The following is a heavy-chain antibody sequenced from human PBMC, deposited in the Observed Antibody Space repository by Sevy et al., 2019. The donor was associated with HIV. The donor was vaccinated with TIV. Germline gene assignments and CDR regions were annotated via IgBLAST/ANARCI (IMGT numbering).Heavy chain of an antibody. CDR1: GFTFTNAW. Sequence: GGSLRLSCAASGFTFTNAWMNWVRQAPGKGLQWVGRIKSKTDGGTTDYAAPVKGRFTISRDDSKNTLYLQMNSLKTEDTAVYYCTTGVLGAREGAHTFDIWGQGTMVTVSS. J-gene: IGHJ3*02. CDR3: TTGVLGAREGAHTFDI. CDR2: IKSKTDGGTT. V-gene: IGHV3-15*01. D-gene: IGHD1-26*01.